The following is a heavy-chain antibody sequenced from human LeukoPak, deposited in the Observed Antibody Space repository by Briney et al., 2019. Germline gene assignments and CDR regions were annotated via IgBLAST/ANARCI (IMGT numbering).Heavy chain of an antibody. CDR3: GGGPTRYYFDY. V-gene: IGHV4-59*01. D-gene: IGHD3-16*01. J-gene: IGHJ4*02. CDR1: GGSLSNYY. CDR2: VYFSGRT. Sequence: SETLSLTRTVSGGSLSNYYWSWIRQPPGRGLEWIGYVYFSGRTNYNPSIPSRATISVDTTKNQLPLMLNCVTAADRAVHSFGGGPTRYYFDYSGQGTLVTASS.